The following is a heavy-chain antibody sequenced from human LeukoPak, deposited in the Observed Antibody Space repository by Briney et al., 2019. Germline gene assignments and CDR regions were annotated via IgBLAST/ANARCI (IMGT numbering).Heavy chain of an antibody. J-gene: IGHJ5*02. CDR1: VGSLSSYY. D-gene: IGHD6-19*01. CDR2: IYTSGCT. Sequence: SETLSLTCTVSVGSLSSYYWSWIRQPAGKGLEWIGRIYTSGCTNHNPSLTSRVTISVDTSKNQFSLKLSSVTAADTAVYYCARDQVAGTNWFDPWGQGTLVTVSS. CDR3: ARDQVAGTNWFDP. V-gene: IGHV4-4*07.